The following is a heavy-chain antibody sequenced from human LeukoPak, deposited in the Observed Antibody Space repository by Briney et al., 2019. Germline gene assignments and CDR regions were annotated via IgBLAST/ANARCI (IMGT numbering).Heavy chain of an antibody. J-gene: IGHJ3*02. Sequence: GGSMRLSCAASGFTFSSYSMNWVRQAPGKGLEWVSSFSSSSSYIYYADSVKGRFTISRGNSKNSLYLQMNSLRAEDTAVYYCARCLGATRCAFDIWGQGTMVTVSS. CDR3: ARCLGATRCAFDI. CDR2: FSSSSSYI. CDR1: GFTFSSYS. V-gene: IGHV3-21*01. D-gene: IGHD1-26*01.